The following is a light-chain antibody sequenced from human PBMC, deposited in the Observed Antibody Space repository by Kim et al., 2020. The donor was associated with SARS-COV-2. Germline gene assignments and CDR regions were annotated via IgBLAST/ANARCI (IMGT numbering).Light chain of an antibody. CDR3: SSYAGSNNYV. V-gene: IGLV2-8*01. Sequence: GQSVHISCTGTSSDVGGYNYVSWYQQHPGKAPKLMIYEVSKRPSGVPDRFSGSKSGNTASLTVSGLQAEDEADYYCSSYAGSNNYVFGTGTKVTVL. J-gene: IGLJ1*01. CDR2: EVS. CDR1: SSDVGGYNY.